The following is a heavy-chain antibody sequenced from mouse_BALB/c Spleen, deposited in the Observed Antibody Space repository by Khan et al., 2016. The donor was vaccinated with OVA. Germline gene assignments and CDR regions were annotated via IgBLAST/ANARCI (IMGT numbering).Heavy chain of an antibody. Sequence: QVRLQQSGAELARPGASVKLSCKASGYTFTDYYINWVKQRTGQGLEWIGEISPGSGDTYYNERFKGQATLTADKSSSTAYMQLSSLTSEASAVYFCARRNYFGYTFAYWGQGTLGTVSA. J-gene: IGHJ3*01. V-gene: IGHV1-77*01. CDR2: ISPGSGDT. D-gene: IGHD1-2*01. CDR1: GYTFTDYY. CDR3: ARRNYFGYTFAY.